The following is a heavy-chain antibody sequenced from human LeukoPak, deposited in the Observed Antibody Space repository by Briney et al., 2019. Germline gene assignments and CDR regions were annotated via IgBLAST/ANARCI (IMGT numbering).Heavy chain of an antibody. D-gene: IGHD6-13*01. CDR1: GFTFNTYG. J-gene: IGHJ4*02. Sequence: GGSLRLSCAASGFTFNTYGMHWVRQAPGKGLEYVSGIGPDGGTTYYAKSVKGRFNIYRDNSKSMVYLQMGSLTADDMAVYYCARGAQLTDYWGQGTLVTVSS. CDR3: ARGAQLTDY. CDR2: IGPDGGTT. V-gene: IGHV3-64*01.